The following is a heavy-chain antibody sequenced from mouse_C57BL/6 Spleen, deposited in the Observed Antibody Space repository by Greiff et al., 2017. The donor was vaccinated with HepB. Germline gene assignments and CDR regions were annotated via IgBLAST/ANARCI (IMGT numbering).Heavy chain of an antibody. CDR3: ARERQLRRAWFAY. D-gene: IGHD3-2*02. CDR1: GFTFSDYG. V-gene: IGHV5-17*01. J-gene: IGHJ3*01. CDR2: ISSGSSTI. Sequence: DVQLVESGGGLVKPGGSLKLSCAASGFTFSDYGMHWVRQVPEKGLEWVAYISSGSSTIYYADTVKGRFTISRDNAKNTLFLQMTSLRSEDTAMYYWARERQLRRAWFAYWGQGTLVTVSA.